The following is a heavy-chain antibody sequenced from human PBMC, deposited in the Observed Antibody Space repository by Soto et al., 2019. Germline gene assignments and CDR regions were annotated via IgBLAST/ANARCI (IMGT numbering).Heavy chain of an antibody. Sequence: QVQLQESGPGLVKPSGTLSLTCAVSGGSIRSNNWWSWVRQPPGKGLEWIGEIFQSGSTNYNPSLKTRVTISVDKSKNQFSLKLSSVTATDTAVYYCARVYSGSYSDSWGQGTLVTVSS. J-gene: IGHJ4*02. CDR2: IFQSGST. CDR3: ARVYSGSYSDS. D-gene: IGHD1-26*01. V-gene: IGHV4-4*02. CDR1: GGSIRSNNW.